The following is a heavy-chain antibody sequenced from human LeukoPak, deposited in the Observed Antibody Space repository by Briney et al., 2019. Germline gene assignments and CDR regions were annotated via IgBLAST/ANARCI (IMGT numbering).Heavy chain of an antibody. D-gene: IGHD1-26*01. CDR2: INKDGSRT. CDR3: ATWAFQHNLDV. Sequence: GGSLRLSCAASGFTMEPFAMHWVRQAPGKGLEWVSNINKDGSRTYYADSVKGRFTISRDNSKNSLYLQMNSLRTEDSALYYCATWAFQHNLDVWGRGNKVHVS. V-gene: IGHV3-43*02. J-gene: IGHJ6*02. CDR1: GFTMEPFA.